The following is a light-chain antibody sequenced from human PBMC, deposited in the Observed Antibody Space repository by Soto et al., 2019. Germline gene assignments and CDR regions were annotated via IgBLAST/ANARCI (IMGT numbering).Light chain of an antibody. J-gene: IGKJ1*01. Sequence: DIQMTQSPSSLSASVGDRVTITCRASQGISNYLVWYQQKPGKVPKLLIYAASTLQSGLPSRFSGSGSGTDFTLTISSLQPEDVAAYYCQNYNGAPWTFGQGTKVEIK. CDR1: QGISNY. CDR3: QNYNGAPWT. V-gene: IGKV1-27*01. CDR2: AAS.